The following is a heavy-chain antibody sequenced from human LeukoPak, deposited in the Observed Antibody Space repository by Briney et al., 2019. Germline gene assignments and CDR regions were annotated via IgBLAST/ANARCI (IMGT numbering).Heavy chain of an antibody. CDR2: IYYSGST. Sequence: SETLSLTCTVSGGSISSSSYYWGCIRQPPGKWLEWIGYIYYSGSTNYNPSLKSRVTISVDTSKNQFSLNLSSVTAADTAVYYCARHGGSWTFDYWGQGTLVTVSS. CDR3: ARHGGSWTFDY. CDR1: GGSISSSSYY. J-gene: IGHJ4*02. V-gene: IGHV4-61*05. D-gene: IGHD6-13*01.